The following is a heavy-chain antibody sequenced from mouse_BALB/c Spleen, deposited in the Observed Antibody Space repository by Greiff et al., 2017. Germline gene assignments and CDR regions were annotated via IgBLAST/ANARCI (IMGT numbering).Heavy chain of an antibody. CDR3: ARQYYGSSYYWYFDV. V-gene: IGHV5-9-3*01. Sequence: EVQGVESGGGLVKPGGSLKLSCAASGFTFSSYTMSWVRQTPEKRLEWVATISSGGSYTYYPDSVKGRFTISRDNAKNTLYLQMSSLKSEDTAMYYCARQYYGSSYYWYFDVWGAGTTVTVSS. J-gene: IGHJ1*01. CDR1: GFTFSSYT. D-gene: IGHD1-1*01. CDR2: ISSGGSYT.